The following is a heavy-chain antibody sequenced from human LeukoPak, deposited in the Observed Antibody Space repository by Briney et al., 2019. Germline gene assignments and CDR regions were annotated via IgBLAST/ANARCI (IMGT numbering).Heavy chain of an antibody. CDR3: AKDRGYYDSSGSDY. V-gene: IGHV3-53*05. J-gene: IGHJ4*02. D-gene: IGHD3-22*01. CDR2: IYSGGST. Sequence: GGSLRLSCAASGFIVSTNYMSWVRQAPGKGLEWVSVIYSGGSTYYADSVKGRFTISRDNSKNTLYLQMNSLRAEDTAVYYCAKDRGYYDSSGSDYWGQGTLVTVSS. CDR1: GFIVSTNY.